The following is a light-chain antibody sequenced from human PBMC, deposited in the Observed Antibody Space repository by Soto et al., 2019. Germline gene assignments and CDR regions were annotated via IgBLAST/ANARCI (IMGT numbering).Light chain of an antibody. CDR3: CSFAGSNTLG. J-gene: IGLJ2*01. CDR2: GVS. Sequence: LTQPASVSGSPGQSITISCTGTSSDVGSSNLVSWYQQHPGKAPKVMIYGVSTRPSGVSNRFSGSKSGNTASLTISGLQAEDEADYYCCSFAGSNTLGFGGGTKVNVL. CDR1: SSDVGSSNL. V-gene: IGLV2-23*02.